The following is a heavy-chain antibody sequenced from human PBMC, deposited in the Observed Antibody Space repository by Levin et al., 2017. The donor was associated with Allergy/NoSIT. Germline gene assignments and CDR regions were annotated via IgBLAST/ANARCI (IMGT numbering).Heavy chain of an antibody. CDR2: IYYSGST. D-gene: IGHD1-14*01. CDR3: ARDINQNYYGMDV. CDR1: GGSVRSGSYY. V-gene: IGHV4-61*01. J-gene: IGHJ6*02. Sequence: SQTLSLTCTVSGGSVRSGSYYWSWIRQPPGKGLEWIGYIYYSGSTNYNPSLKSRVTISVDTSKNQFSLKLSSVTAADTAVYYCARDINQNYYGMDVWGQGTTVTVSS.